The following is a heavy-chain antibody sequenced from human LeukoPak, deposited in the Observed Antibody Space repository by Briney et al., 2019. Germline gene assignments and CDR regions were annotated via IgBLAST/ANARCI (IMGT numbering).Heavy chain of an antibody. CDR2: IYYSGST. CDR3: ATETECSGGSCYSYGWFDP. D-gene: IGHD2-15*01. J-gene: IGHJ5*02. CDR1: GGSMSGYY. Sequence: SETLSLTCTVSGGSMSGYYWSWIRQPPGNGLECIGYIYYSGSTYYNPSLESRVTISVDTSTNQFSLTLGSVTAADTAVYYCATETECSGGSCYSYGWFDPWGQGTQVIVSS. V-gene: IGHV4-59*01.